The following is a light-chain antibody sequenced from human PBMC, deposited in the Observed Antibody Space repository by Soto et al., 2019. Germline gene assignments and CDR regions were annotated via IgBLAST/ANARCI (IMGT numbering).Light chain of an antibody. CDR3: QQYQRYSQ. Sequence: GDRVTITCRASQSMDSWVAWYQQKPGKAPKLLNYKASSLESGIPSRFSGSGSGTEFTLTISSLQPDDFATYYCQQYQRYSQFDQGTKVDIK. CDR1: QSMDSW. J-gene: IGKJ1*01. CDR2: KAS. V-gene: IGKV1-5*03.